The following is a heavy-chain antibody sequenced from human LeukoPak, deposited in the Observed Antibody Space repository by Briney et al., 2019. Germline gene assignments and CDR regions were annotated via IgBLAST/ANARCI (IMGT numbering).Heavy chain of an antibody. V-gene: IGHV3-20*04. CDR2: INWIGGST. J-gene: IGHJ4*02. CDR1: GFIFGDYG. Sequence: GGSLRLSCAASGFIFGDYGMSWVRQAPGKGLEWVSGINWIGGSTGYADSVKGRFTISRDNAKNSLYLQMNSLRAEDMALYYCAKDKGRREGFDYWGQGTLVTVSS. CDR3: AKDKGRREGFDY.